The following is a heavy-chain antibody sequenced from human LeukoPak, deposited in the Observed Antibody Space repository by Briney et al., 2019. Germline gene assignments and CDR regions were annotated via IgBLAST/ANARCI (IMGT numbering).Heavy chain of an antibody. CDR2: IRSKAYGGTT. CDR3: TSSIDRDY. J-gene: IGHJ4*02. CDR1: GFAFGDYA. V-gene: IGHV3-49*04. Sequence: PGRSLRLSCTASGFAFGDYAMSWVRQAPGKGLEWVGFIRSKAYGGTTEYAASVKGRFTISRDDSKSIAYLQMSSLKTEDTAAYYCTSSIDRDYWGQGTLVTVSS.